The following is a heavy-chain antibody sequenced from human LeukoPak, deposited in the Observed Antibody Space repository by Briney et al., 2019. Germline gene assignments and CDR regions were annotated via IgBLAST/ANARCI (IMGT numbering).Heavy chain of an antibody. Sequence: SETLSLTCTVSGGSISSYYWSWIRQPAGKGLEWIGHTNGNTNYNPSLKSRVTMSVDTSKNQFSLKLTSVTAAGTAVYYCARIMDTAWGMDVWGQGTPVTVSS. V-gene: IGHV4-4*07. CDR1: GGSISSYY. D-gene: IGHD3-16*01. CDR2: TNGNT. CDR3: ARIMDTAWGMDV. J-gene: IGHJ6*02.